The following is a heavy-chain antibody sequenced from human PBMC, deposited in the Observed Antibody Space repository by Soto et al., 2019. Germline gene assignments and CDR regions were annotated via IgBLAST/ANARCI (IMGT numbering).Heavy chain of an antibody. CDR2: ISAYNGNT. Sequence: QVQLVQSGAEVKKPGASVKVSCKASGYTFTSYGISWVRQAPGQGLEWMGWISAYNGNTNYAQKPQGRVTMTTDTSTSTAYMELSSLRSEDTAVYYCAREAYCSGGSCYSEWDYWGQGTLVTVSS. V-gene: IGHV1-18*01. CDR1: GYTFTSYG. J-gene: IGHJ4*02. CDR3: AREAYCSGGSCYSEWDY. D-gene: IGHD2-15*01.